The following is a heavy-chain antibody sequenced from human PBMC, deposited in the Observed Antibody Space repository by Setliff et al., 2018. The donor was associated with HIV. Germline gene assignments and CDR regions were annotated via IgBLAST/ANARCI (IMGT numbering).Heavy chain of an antibody. CDR2: INTDNGIT. D-gene: IGHD3-16*01. V-gene: IGHV1-2*02. J-gene: IGHJ5*02. CDR1: GYTCIDYY. CDR3: ARDPYDTGENPYDP. Sequence: GASVKVSCKASGYTCIDYYIHWVRQAPGRGLERMGWINTDNGITEYAENFQGRVAMTRDTSMSTAYMELNRLTFDDTAVYYCARDPYDTGENPYDPWGQGTLVTVSS.